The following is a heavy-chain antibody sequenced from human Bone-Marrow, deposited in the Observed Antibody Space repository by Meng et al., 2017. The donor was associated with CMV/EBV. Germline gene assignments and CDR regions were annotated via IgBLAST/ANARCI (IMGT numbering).Heavy chain of an antibody. CDR2: ISSSSSYI. CDR3: ARDVRIRGREIDY. V-gene: IGHV3-21*01. D-gene: IGHD1-26*01. J-gene: IGHJ4*02. CDR1: GFTFSSYS. Sequence: GGSLRLTCAASGFTFSSYSMNWVRQAPGKGLEWVSSISSSSSYIYYADSVKGRFTISRDNAKNSLYLQMNSLRAEDTAVYYFARDVRIRGREIDYWGQGTLVTVSS.